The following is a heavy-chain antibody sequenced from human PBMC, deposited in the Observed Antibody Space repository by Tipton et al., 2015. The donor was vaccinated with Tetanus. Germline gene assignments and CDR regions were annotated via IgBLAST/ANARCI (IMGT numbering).Heavy chain of an antibody. J-gene: IGHJ5*02. CDR2: IRSKANSYAT. V-gene: IGHV3-73*01. CDR3: AREGSSGWFDP. CDR1: GFTFSGSA. Sequence: SLRLSCAASGFTFSGSAMHWVRQASGKGLEWVGRIRSKANSYATAYAASVKGRFTISRDNAKNSLYLQMNSLRADDTALYYCAREGSSGWFDPWGRGTLVTVSS. D-gene: IGHD1-26*01.